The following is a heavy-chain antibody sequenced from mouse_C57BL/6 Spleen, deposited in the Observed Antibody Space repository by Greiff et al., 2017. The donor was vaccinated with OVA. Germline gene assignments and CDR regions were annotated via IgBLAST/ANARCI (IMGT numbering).Heavy chain of an antibody. V-gene: IGHV1-18*01. CDR3: ARSSDGYYRYFDV. D-gene: IGHD2-3*01. J-gene: IGHJ1*03. CDR1: GYTFTDYN. Sequence: VQLQQPGPELVKPGASVKIPCKASGYTFTDYNMDWVKQSHGKSLEWIGDINPNNGGTIYNQKFKGKATLTVDKSSSTAYMELRSLTSEDTAVYYCARSSDGYYRYFDVWGTGTTVTVSS. CDR2: INPNNGGT.